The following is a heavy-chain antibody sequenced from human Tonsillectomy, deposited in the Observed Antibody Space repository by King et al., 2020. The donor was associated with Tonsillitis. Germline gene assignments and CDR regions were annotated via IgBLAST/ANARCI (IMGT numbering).Heavy chain of an antibody. CDR2: ISYDGSKK. CDR3: ARVHLEYCSSTSCYVEYGMDV. V-gene: IGHV3-30*04. D-gene: IGHD2-2*01. Sequence: VQLVESGGGVVQPGRSLRLSCAASGFTFSSYAMHWVRQAPGKGLERVAVISYDGSKKYYADSVKGRFTISRDNSKNTLYLQMNSLRAEDTAVYYCARVHLEYCSSTSCYVEYGMDVWGQGTTVTVSS. J-gene: IGHJ6*02. CDR1: GFTFSSYA.